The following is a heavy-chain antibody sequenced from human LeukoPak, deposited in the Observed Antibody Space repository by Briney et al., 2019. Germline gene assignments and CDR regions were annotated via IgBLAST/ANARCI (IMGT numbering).Heavy chain of an antibody. CDR1: GFTFSSYW. CDR2: INSDGSST. J-gene: IGHJ4*02. CDR3: ARQGLYPANDY. V-gene: IGHV3-74*01. D-gene: IGHD2-2*02. Sequence: GGSLRLACAASGFTFSSYWMHWVRHAPGKGLVWVSRINSDGSSTIYADSVKGRFTISRDNAKNTLYLQMNSLRAEDTAVYYCARQGLYPANDYWGQGTLVTVSS.